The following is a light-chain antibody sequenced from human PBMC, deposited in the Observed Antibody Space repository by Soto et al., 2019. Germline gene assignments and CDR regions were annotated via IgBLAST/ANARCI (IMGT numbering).Light chain of an antibody. CDR3: QQGNSFPFT. V-gene: IGKV1D-12*01. Sequence: DIQMARSRSWLSAAVGDRVSITCRASQGISNWLAWYQQKPGRAPKLLIYAASSLQSGVSSRFSGSGSGTDFTLTISSLQPEDFATYYCQQGNSFPFTFGPGTKVDIK. CDR1: QGISNW. J-gene: IGKJ3*01. CDR2: AAS.